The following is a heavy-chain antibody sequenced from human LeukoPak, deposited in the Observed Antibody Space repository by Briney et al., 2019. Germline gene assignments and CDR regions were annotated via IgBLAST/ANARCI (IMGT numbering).Heavy chain of an antibody. CDR1: GFTFSSYW. CDR2: VKQDGSEK. J-gene: IGHJ6*02. V-gene: IGHV3-7*01. CDR3: ARDRSQYGMDV. Sequence: GGSLRLSCAASGFTFSSYWMSWVRQAPGKGLEWVANVKQDGSEKYYVDSVNGRFTISRDNAKNSLYLQMNSLRAEDTAVYYCARDRSQYGMDVWGQGTTVTVSS.